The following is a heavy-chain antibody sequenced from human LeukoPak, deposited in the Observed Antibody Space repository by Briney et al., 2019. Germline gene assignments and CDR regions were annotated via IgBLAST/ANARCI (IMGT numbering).Heavy chain of an antibody. Sequence: EASVKVSCKASGGTFSSYTISWVRQAPGQGLEWMGRIIPILGIANYAQKFQGRVTITAGKSTSTAYMELSSLRSEDTAVYYCARARSTNGYGESYDYWGQGTLVTVSS. V-gene: IGHV1-69*02. J-gene: IGHJ4*02. CDR2: IIPILGIA. D-gene: IGHD4-17*01. CDR3: ARARSTNGYGESYDY. CDR1: GGTFSSYT.